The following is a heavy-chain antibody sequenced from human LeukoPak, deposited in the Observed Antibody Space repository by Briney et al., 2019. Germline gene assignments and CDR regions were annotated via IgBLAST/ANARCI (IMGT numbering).Heavy chain of an antibody. D-gene: IGHD1-20*01. CDR1: GFTFSSYA. CDR2: ISSSGGST. Sequence: GGSLRLSCAASGFTFSSYAMSWVRQAPGKGLEWVSAISSSGGSTYYADSVKGRFTVSRDDSRNTLFLQMKSLRVEDTAMYYCAKDFNFWGQGTLVTVSS. J-gene: IGHJ4*02. CDR3: AKDFNF. V-gene: IGHV3-23*01.